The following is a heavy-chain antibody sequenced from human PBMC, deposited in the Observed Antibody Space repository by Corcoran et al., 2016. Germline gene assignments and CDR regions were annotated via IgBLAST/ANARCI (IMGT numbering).Heavy chain of an antibody. CDR2: IYYSGST. V-gene: IGHV4-59*01. J-gene: IGHJ5*02. CDR1: GGSISSYY. Sequence: QVQLQESGPGLVKPSETLSLTCTVSGGSISSYYWSWIRQPPGQGLEWIGYIYYSGSTNYNPSLKSRVTISVDTSKNQFSLKLSCVTAADTAVYDWASERGAGSSGWYGRGDNWFGPWGQETLVTVSS. CDR3: ASERGAGSSGWYGRGDNWFGP. D-gene: IGHD6-19*01.